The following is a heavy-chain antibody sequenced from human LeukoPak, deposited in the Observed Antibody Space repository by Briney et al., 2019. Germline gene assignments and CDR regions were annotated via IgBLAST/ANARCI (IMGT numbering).Heavy chain of an antibody. D-gene: IGHD1-14*01. V-gene: IGHV3-53*01. CDR1: GFTVSSNY. Sequence: GGSLRLSCAASGFTVSSNYMSWVRQAPGKGLEWVSVIYSGGSTYYADSVKGRFTISRDNSKNTLYLQMNSLRAEDTAVYYCARVTETRTDAFDIWGQGTMVTVSS. CDR2: IYSGGST. J-gene: IGHJ3*02. CDR3: ARVTETRTDAFDI.